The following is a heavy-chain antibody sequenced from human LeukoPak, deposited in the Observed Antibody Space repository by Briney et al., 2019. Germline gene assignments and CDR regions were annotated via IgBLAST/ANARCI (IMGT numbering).Heavy chain of an antibody. CDR2: ISGSGANT. CDR1: GFSFSSHS. Sequence: GGSLRLSCAASGFSFSSHSMSWVRQSPGKGLEWVSAISGSGANTYYADSVKGRFTVSRDNSKNTLYLQMNSLRAEDTAVYYCAKGSEYQLLYNWFDPWGQGTLVTVSS. CDR3: AKGSEYQLLYNWFDP. J-gene: IGHJ5*02. D-gene: IGHD2-2*01. V-gene: IGHV3-23*01.